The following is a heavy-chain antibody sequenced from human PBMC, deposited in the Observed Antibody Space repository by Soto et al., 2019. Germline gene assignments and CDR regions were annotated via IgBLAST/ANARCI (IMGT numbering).Heavy chain of an antibody. CDR2: IYYSGST. V-gene: IGHV4-39*02. Sequence: SETLSLTCPVSGGSISSSGYYWGWIRQPPGKGLEWIGSIYYSGSTYYNPSLTSRVTISVDTSKNQFSLKLSSVTAADTAVYYCAGDIVVVPAAMVGVYNWFDPWGQGTLVTVSS. D-gene: IGHD2-2*01. CDR3: AGDIVVVPAAMVGVYNWFDP. J-gene: IGHJ5*02. CDR1: GGSISSSGYY.